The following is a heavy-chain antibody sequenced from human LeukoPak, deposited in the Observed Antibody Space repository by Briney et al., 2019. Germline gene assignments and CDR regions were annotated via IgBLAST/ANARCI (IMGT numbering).Heavy chain of an antibody. V-gene: IGHV4-4*07. D-gene: IGHD6-19*01. J-gene: IGHJ4*02. CDR2: IYTSGST. Sequence: SETLSLTCTVSGGSISSYYWSWIRQPAGKGLEWIGRIYTSGSTNYNASLKSRVTMSVDTYKNQFSLKLSSVTAADTAVYYCARDPHSSGWIDYWGQGTLVTVSS. CDR3: ARDPHSSGWIDY. CDR1: GGSISSYY.